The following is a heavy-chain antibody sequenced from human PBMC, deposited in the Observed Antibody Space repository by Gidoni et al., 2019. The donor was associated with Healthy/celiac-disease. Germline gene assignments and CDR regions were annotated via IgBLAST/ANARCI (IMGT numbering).Heavy chain of an antibody. CDR3: AKDSIMITFGGVIEYYFDY. J-gene: IGHJ4*02. CDR2: ISGSGGST. CDR1: GFTFSRYA. Sequence: EVQLLESGGGLVQPGGSLRLSCAASGFTFSRYAMSWVRQAPGKGLEWVSAISGSGGSTYYADSVKGRFTISRDNSKNTLYLQMNSLRAEDTAVYYCAKDSIMITFGGVIEYYFDYWGQGTLVTVSS. V-gene: IGHV3-23*01. D-gene: IGHD3-16*02.